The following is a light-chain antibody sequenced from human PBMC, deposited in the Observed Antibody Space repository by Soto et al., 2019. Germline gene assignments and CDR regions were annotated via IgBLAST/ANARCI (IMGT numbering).Light chain of an antibody. Sequence: DLQMTQSPSSLSASVGDRVTITCRASQSIATYLNWYQQKPGKAPTLLIYAAAGLQSGVPSRFGGSGSGTDFTLTISSLQPEDFATYYCQQTYSFPSTFGQGTRLEI. CDR1: QSIATY. V-gene: IGKV1-39*01. J-gene: IGKJ5*01. CDR2: AAA. CDR3: QQTYSFPST.